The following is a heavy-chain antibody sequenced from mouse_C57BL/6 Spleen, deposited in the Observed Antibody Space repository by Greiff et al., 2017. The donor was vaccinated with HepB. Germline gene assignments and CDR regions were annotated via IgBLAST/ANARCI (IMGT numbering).Heavy chain of an antibody. J-gene: IGHJ4*01. Sequence: EVQLQQSGPELVKPGASVKISCKASGYTFTDYYMNWVKQSHGKSLEWIGDINPNNGGTSYNQKFKGKATLTVDKSSSTAYMELRSLTSEDSAVYYCARHGSSAYYAMDYWGQGTSVTVSS. CDR1: GYTFTDYY. V-gene: IGHV1-26*01. CDR3: ARHGSSAYYAMDY. D-gene: IGHD1-1*01. CDR2: INPNNGGT.